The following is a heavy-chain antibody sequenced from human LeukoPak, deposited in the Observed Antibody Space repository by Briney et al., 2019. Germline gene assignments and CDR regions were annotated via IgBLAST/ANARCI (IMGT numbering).Heavy chain of an antibody. D-gene: IGHD3-22*01. Sequence: SETLSLTCTVYGGSISSSSYYWGWIRQPPGKGLEWIGSIYYSGSTYYNPSLKSRVTISVDTSKNQFSLKLSTVTAADTAVYYCARDYYYDSSGYYRRPTKYFDYWGQGTLVTVSS. CDR2: IYYSGST. CDR1: GGSISSSSYY. CDR3: ARDYYYDSSGYYRRPTKYFDY. V-gene: IGHV4-39*07. J-gene: IGHJ4*02.